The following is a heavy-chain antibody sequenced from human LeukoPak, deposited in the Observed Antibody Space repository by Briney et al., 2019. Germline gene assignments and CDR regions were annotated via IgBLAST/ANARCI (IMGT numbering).Heavy chain of an antibody. D-gene: IGHD4-17*01. J-gene: IGHJ4*02. Sequence: SVKVSCKASGGTFSSYAISWVRQAPGQGLEWMGRIVPIFGTANYAQKFQGRVTITTDESTSTAYMELSSLRSEDTAVYYCAGEGDYGDYYYFDYWGQGTLVAVSS. V-gene: IGHV1-69*05. CDR1: GGTFSSYA. CDR3: AGEGDYGDYYYFDY. CDR2: IVPIFGTA.